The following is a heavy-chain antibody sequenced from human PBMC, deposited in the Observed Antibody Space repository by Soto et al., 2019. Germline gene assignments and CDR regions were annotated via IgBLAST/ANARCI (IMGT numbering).Heavy chain of an antibody. CDR2: ISYDGSNK. D-gene: IGHD3-3*01. Sequence: GGSLRLSCAASGFTFSSYGMHWVRQAPGKGLEWVAVISYDGSNKYYADSVKGRFTISRDNSKNTLYLQMNSLRAEDTAVYYCAKAPLLRSGYYDVYYYYGMDVWGQGTTVTVSS. CDR1: GFTFSSYG. V-gene: IGHV3-30*18. J-gene: IGHJ6*02. CDR3: AKAPLLRSGYYDVYYYYGMDV.